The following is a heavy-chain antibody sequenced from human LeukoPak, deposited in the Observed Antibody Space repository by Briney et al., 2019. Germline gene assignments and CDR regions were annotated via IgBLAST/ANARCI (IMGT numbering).Heavy chain of an antibody. Sequence: GESLKISCKGSGYSFTSYWIAWVRQMPGEGLEWMGIIYPGDFDTRYSPSFQGQVTIAADKSITTAFLQWSSLKASDIAMYYCARGGTAGTPRDFDIWGQGTMVTVSS. V-gene: IGHV5-51*01. CDR1: GYSFTSYW. D-gene: IGHD1-1*01. J-gene: IGHJ3*02. CDR2: IYPGDFDT. CDR3: ARGGTAGTPRDFDI.